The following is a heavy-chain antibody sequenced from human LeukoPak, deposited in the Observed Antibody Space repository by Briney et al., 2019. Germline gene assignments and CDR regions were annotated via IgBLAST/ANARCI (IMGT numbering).Heavy chain of an antibody. D-gene: IGHD1-14*01. CDR2: INQDESVK. V-gene: IGHV3-7*01. CDR3: ARDTGSSAFDY. J-gene: IGHJ4*02. CDR1: GFTFTNYW. Sequence: GGSLRLSCAASGFTFTNYWMTWVREAPGEGLEFVANINQDESVKNYVDSVKGRFTISRDNAENSLHLQMNSLRVEDTAVYYCARDTGSSAFDYWGQGTLVTVSS.